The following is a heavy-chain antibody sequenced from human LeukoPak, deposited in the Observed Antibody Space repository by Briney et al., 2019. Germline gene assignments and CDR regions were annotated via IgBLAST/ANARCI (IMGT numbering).Heavy chain of an antibody. V-gene: IGHV3-23*01. CDR3: AKMKGHPLPKYYMDV. D-gene: IGHD1-26*01. J-gene: IGHJ6*01. CDR2: ISGSGDNT. CDR1: GFTFSGIA. Sequence: GGSLRLSCAVSGFTFSGIAMSWVRRTPGKGLEWVSGISGSGDNTLYADSVKGRFTISRDNSKNTLYLEMNSLRAEDTAIYYCAKMKGHPLPKYYMDVWGQGTTVTVSS.